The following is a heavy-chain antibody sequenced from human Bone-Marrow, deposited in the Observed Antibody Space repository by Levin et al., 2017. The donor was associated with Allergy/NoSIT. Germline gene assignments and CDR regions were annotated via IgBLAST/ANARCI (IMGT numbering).Heavy chain of an antibody. V-gene: IGHV4-59*01. J-gene: IGHJ3*02. D-gene: IGHD3-22*01. CDR2: IYYSGST. CDR3: ARQAHYYDSSGYYLSGAFDI. CDR1: GGSISSYY. Sequence: GSLRLSCTVSGGSISSYYWSWIRQPPGKGLEWIGYIYYSGSTNYNPSLKSRVTISVDTSKNQFSLKLSSVTAADTAVYYCARQAHYYDSSGYYLSGAFDIWGQGTMVTVSS.